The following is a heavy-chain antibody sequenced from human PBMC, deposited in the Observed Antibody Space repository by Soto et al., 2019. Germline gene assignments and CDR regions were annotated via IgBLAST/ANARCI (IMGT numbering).Heavy chain of an antibody. Sequence: QVPVVESGGGVVQPGRSLRLSCAASGFIFSRYAINWVRQAPGKGLEWLAVISKDGSSKYYLDSVKGRFTISRDNSKNTVHLEMNSLRDEDTALYYCARSRSGAVADSFDFWGQGTLVTVSS. J-gene: IGHJ4*02. CDR2: ISKDGSSK. CDR3: ARSRSGAVADSFDF. V-gene: IGHV3-30*04. CDR1: GFIFSRYA. D-gene: IGHD3-10*01.